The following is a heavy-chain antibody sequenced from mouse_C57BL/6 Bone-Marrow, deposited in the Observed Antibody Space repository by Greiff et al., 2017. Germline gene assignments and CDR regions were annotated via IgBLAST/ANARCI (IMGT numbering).Heavy chain of an antibody. CDR3: ARHERYYDYEGYFDY. Sequence: QVQLQQSGAELVKPGASVKLSCKASGYIFTEYTIHWVKQRSGQGLEWIGWFYPGSGSIKYNERFKDKATLTADKSSNTVYMDFSRLTSEDSAVYFCARHERYYDYEGYFDYWGQGTTLTVSS. CDR1: GYIFTEYT. V-gene: IGHV1-62-2*01. D-gene: IGHD2-4*01. J-gene: IGHJ2*01. CDR2: FYPGSGSI.